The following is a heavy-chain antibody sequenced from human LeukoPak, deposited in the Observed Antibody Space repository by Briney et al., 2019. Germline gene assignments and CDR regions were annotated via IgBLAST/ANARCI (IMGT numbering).Heavy chain of an antibody. CDR1: GGSISSSTYY. V-gene: IGHV4-39*01. CDR2: IYYSGST. Sequence: KPSETLSLTCTVSGGSISSSTYYWGWIRQPPGKGLEWIGSIYYSGSTYYNPSLKSRGTIFVDTSKNQFSLKLTSVTAADTAVYYCARRTTVRAFDIWGQGTMVTVSS. J-gene: IGHJ3*02. D-gene: IGHD4-17*01. CDR3: ARRTTVRAFDI.